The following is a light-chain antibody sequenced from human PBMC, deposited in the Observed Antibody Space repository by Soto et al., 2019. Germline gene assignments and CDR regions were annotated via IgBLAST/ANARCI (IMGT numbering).Light chain of an antibody. CDR1: TGAVTSGHY. Sequence: QTVVTQEPSLTVSPGGTVTLTCGSSTGAVTSGHYPYWFQQKPGQAPRTLIYDTSNKHAWTPARFSGPLLGGKAALTRSGAQPEDEAEYYCLLSYSGARGVFGGGTKLTVL. V-gene: IGLV7-46*01. J-gene: IGLJ2*01. CDR2: DTS. CDR3: LLSYSGARGV.